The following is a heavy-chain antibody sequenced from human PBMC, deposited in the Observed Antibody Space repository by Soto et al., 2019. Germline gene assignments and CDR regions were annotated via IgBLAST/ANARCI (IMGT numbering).Heavy chain of an antibody. D-gene: IGHD3-10*01. CDR2: ISSSSSYI. V-gene: IGHV3-21*01. Sequence: GGSLRLSXAASGFTFSSYSMNWVRQAPGKGLEWVSSISSSSSYIYYADSVKGRFTISRDNAKNSLYLQMNSLRAEDTAVYYCARRGALWFGELFHYYGMDVWGQGTTVTVSS. J-gene: IGHJ6*02. CDR3: ARRGALWFGELFHYYGMDV. CDR1: GFTFSSYS.